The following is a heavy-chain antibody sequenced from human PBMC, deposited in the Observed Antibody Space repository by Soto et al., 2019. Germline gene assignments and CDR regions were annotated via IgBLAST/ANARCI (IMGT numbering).Heavy chain of an antibody. J-gene: IGHJ4*02. D-gene: IGHD3-16*01. V-gene: IGHV5-51*01. CDR2: IYPGDSET. Sequence: ESLQISCMGSGYSFINYWVGWVRQMPGKGLEWMGIIYPGDSETKYSPSFQGQVTISADKSISTAYLQWSRLKASDTAMYYCARQASYYESKSCGYWRQGTLVTVSS. CDR1: GYSFINYW. CDR3: ARQASYYESKSCGY.